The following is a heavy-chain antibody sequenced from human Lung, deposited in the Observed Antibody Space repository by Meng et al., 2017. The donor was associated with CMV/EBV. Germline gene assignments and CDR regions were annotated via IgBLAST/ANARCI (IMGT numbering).Heavy chain of an antibody. CDR2: IRSKAYGGTT. Sequence: SCTASGFTFGDYAMSWVRQAPGKGLEWVGFIRSKAYGGTTEYAASVKGRFTISRDDSKSIAYLQVNSLKTEDTAVYYCTRKLLSYYYYGMDVWGQGTTVTVSS. CDR1: GFTFGDYA. V-gene: IGHV3-49*04. J-gene: IGHJ6*02. D-gene: IGHD2-2*01. CDR3: TRKLLSYYYYGMDV.